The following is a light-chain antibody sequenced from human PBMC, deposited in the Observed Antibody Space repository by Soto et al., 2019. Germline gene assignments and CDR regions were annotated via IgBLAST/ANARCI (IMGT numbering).Light chain of an antibody. CDR2: GAS. CDR3: QQYDNSPIT. Sequence: EIVLTQSPDILSLSTGERASLSCGTSQSISSSFLAWYQQKPGQAPRLLIYGASSRATGIPDRFSGTGSETDFTLTISRLDPEDFAVYYCQQYDNSPITFGQGTRLEI. CDR1: QSISSSF. J-gene: IGKJ5*01. V-gene: IGKV3-20*01.